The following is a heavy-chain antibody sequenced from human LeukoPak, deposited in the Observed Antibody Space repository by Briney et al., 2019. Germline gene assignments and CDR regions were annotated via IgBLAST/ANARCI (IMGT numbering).Heavy chain of an antibody. D-gene: IGHD3-9*01. CDR3: ARDSYYDILTGYYEDWFDP. CDR1: GGSISSYY. V-gene: IGHV4-4*07. J-gene: IGHJ5*02. Sequence: SETLSLTCTVSGGSISSYYWSWIPQPAGKGLEWIGRIYTSGSTNYNPSLKSRFTMSVDTSKNHFSLKLSSVTAADTAVYYCARDSYYDILTGYYEDWFDPWGQGTLVTVSS. CDR2: IYTSGST.